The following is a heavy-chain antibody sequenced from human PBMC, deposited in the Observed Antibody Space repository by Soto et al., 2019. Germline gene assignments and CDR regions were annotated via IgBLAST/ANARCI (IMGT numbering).Heavy chain of an antibody. CDR3: ARVVASITGTQNYYYYGMDV. D-gene: IGHD1-20*01. Sequence: QVQLVQSGAEVKKPGSSVKVSCKASGGTFSSYAISWVRQAPGQGLEWMGGIIPIFGTANYAQKFQGRVTITADESTSTAYMELSSRRSEDTAVYYCARVVASITGTQNYYYYGMDVWGQGTTVTVSS. J-gene: IGHJ6*02. CDR1: GGTFSSYA. V-gene: IGHV1-69*01. CDR2: IIPIFGTA.